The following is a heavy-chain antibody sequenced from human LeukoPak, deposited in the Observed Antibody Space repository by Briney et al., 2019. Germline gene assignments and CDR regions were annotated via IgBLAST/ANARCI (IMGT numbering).Heavy chain of an antibody. D-gene: IGHD3-3*01. CDR2: IYPGDSDT. V-gene: IGHV5-51*01. CDR3: ARQNDFRLDY. CDR1: GYTFSSYW. J-gene: IGHJ4*02. Sequence: GESLKISCKGSGYTFSSYWIGWVRQMPGKGLEWMGIIYPGDSDTRYSPSLQGQVTISVDTSIGTAYLQWSSLKASDTAIYYCARQNDFRLDYWGQGTLVTVPS.